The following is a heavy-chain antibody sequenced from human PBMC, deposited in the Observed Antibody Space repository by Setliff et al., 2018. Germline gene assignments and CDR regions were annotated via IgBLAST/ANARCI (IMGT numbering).Heavy chain of an antibody. J-gene: IGHJ6*02. CDR1: GGSFSTYA. V-gene: IGHV1-69*13. CDR3: ARANYYDSSGHSVYGMDV. Sequence: ASVKVSCKASGGSFSTYAISWARQAPGQGLEWMGVIIPIFGTTNNAQKFQGRVTITADESTSTAYMELSSLRSEDTAVYYCARANYYDSSGHSVYGMDVWGQGTTVTVSS. CDR2: IIPIFGTT. D-gene: IGHD3-22*01.